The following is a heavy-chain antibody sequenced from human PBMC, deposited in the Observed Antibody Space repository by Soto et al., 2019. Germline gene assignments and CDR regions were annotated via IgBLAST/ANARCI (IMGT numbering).Heavy chain of an antibody. CDR3: ARAGMVIIPSATAFDY. J-gene: IGHJ4*02. CDR2: IYASGST. V-gene: IGHV4-4*07. Sequence: PSETLSLTCTVSGGSISPYYWSWIRQPAGKGLEWIGRIYASGSTNYNPSLKGRVTMSVATSKNQFSLKLSSMTAADTAVYYCARAGMVIIPSATAFDYWGQGTLVTVSS. CDR1: GGSISPYY. D-gene: IGHD3-3*01.